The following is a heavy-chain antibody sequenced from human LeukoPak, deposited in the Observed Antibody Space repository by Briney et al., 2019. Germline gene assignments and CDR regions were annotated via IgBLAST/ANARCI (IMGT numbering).Heavy chain of an antibody. CDR2: INHSGST. J-gene: IGHJ4*02. Sequence: PSETLSLTCAVYGGSFSGYYWSWIRQPPGKGLEWIGEINHSGSTNYNPSLKSRVTISIDTSKSQFSLELSSVTAADTAVYYCARDPHYAYWGQGTLVTVSS. CDR3: ARDPHYAY. V-gene: IGHV4-34*01. D-gene: IGHD4-17*01. CDR1: GGSFSGYY.